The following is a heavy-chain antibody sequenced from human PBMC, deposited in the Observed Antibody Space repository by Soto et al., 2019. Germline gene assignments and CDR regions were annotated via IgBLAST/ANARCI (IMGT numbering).Heavy chain of an antibody. CDR3: ARVPREAVAGPSYYYYYYYYMDV. Sequence: GGSLRLSCAASGFTFSSYSMNWVRQAPGKGLEWVSYISSSSSTIYYADSVKGRFTISRDNAKNSLYLQMNSLRAEDTAVYYCARVPREAVAGPSYYYYYYYYMDVWGKGTTVTVSS. V-gene: IGHV3-48*01. CDR1: GFTFSSYS. D-gene: IGHD6-19*01. CDR2: ISSSSSTI. J-gene: IGHJ6*03.